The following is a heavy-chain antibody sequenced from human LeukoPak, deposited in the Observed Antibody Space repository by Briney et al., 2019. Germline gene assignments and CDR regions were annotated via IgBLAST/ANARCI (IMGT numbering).Heavy chain of an antibody. D-gene: IGHD4-23*01. CDR1: GYTFTSYD. V-gene: IGHV1-8*01. CDR2: MNPNSGNT. J-gene: IGHJ4*02. CDR3: ARDRGTTVVTHFDY. Sequence: ASVKVSCKASGYTFTSYDINWVRQATGQGLEWMGWMNPNSGNTGYAQKFQGRVTMTRNTSISTAYMELSSLRSEDTAVYYCARDRGTTVVTHFDYWGQGTLVTVSS.